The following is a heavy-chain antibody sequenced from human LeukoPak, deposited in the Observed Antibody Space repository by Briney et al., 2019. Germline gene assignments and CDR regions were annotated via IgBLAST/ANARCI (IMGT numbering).Heavy chain of an antibody. CDR3: ARLRPGWLRLPPDY. Sequence: ASVKVSCEASGYTFTSYGISWVRQAPGQGLEWMGWISAYNGNTNYAQKLQGRVTMTTDTSTSTAYMELRSLRSDDTAVYYCARLRPGWLRLPPDYWGQGTLVTVSS. V-gene: IGHV1-18*01. J-gene: IGHJ4*02. CDR2: ISAYNGNT. CDR1: GYTFTSYG. D-gene: IGHD5-12*01.